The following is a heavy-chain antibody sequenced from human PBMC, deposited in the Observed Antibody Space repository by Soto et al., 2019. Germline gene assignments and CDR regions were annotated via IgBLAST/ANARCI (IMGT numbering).Heavy chain of an antibody. CDR1: GFTFSDYA. J-gene: IGHJ4*02. CDR3: AKHPMIVVFTTYFDY. V-gene: IGHV3-23*01. CDR2: ISGSGYTT. Sequence: EVQLLESGGGLVQPGGSLRLSCAASGFTFSDYAMSWVRQAPGKGLEWVSAISGSGYTTYNADSVRGRFTISRDNSKNTLYLQMNSLRAEDTAVYYCAKHPMIVVFTTYFDYWGQGTLVTVSS. D-gene: IGHD3-22*01.